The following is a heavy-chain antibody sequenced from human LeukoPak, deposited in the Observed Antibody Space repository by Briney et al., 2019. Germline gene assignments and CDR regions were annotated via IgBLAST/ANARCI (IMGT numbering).Heavy chain of an antibody. Sequence: SETLSLTCTVSGGPISSYYWSWIRQPPGKGLEWIGYIYYSGSTNYNPSLKSRVTISVDTSKNQFSLKLSSVTAADTAVYYCARGVVEDGPAGDPLYYYYMDVWGKGTTVTISS. V-gene: IGHV4-59*01. CDR1: GGPISSYY. D-gene: IGHD4-17*01. CDR3: ARGVVEDGPAGDPLYYYYMDV. J-gene: IGHJ6*03. CDR2: IYYSGST.